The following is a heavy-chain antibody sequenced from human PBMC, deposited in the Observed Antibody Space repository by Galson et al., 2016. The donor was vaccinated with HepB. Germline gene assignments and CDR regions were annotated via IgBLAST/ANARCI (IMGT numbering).Heavy chain of an antibody. V-gene: IGHV4-39*01. Sequence: SETLSLTCTVSAGSVSSTDSCWGWVRQPPGRGLEYIGTIYYTGNTFFNPSLSSRLAMSLDMSKNQFSLRLSSVTAADTAVYYCARQNVLHFYGMDVWGQGTTVTVSS. CDR3: ARQNVLHFYGMDV. CDR2: IYYTGNT. CDR1: AGSVSSTDSC. J-gene: IGHJ6*02. D-gene: IGHD3-10*02.